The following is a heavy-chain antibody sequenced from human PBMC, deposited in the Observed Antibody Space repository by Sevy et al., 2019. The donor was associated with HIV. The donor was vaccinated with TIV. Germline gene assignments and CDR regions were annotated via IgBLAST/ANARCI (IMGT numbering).Heavy chain of an antibody. CDR1: GGSVSSSSYF. V-gene: IGHV4-61*01. J-gene: IGHJ6*02. CDR2: IYYSGST. CDR3: AGVGGLTDYGMDV. D-gene: IGHD1-26*01. Sequence: SETLSLTCTLSGGSVSSSSYFWSWIRQPPGKGLESIGYIYYSGSTNYNPSLKSRVTISVDTSKNQFSLKLSSVTAAETAVYCWAGVGGLTDYGMDVWGQGTTVTVSS.